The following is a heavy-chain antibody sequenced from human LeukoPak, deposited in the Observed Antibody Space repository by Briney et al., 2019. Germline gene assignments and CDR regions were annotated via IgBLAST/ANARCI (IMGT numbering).Heavy chain of an antibody. J-gene: IGHJ4*02. D-gene: IGHD3-22*01. CDR1: GYSLSSGFF. CDR3: ARAQDFSDSSGPNYLDF. V-gene: IGHV4-38-2*02. CDR2: FSHRGGS. Sequence: SETLSLTCTVSGYSLSSGFFCDWIRQCPGKGLEWIGSFSHRGGSYHNPSLKSRVTISVDTSKNQFSLKLLSVTAADTAVYYCARAQDFSDSSGPNYLDFWGQGILVTVSS.